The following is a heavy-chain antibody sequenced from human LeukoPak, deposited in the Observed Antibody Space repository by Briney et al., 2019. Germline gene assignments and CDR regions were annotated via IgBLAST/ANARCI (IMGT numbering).Heavy chain of an antibody. CDR3: AKSPNNKIAVVRNLALDY. Sequence: GGSLRLSCAASEFIFSTYAMSWVRQAPGKGLEWVSAITGSGGSTYYADSVKGRFTISRDNSKNTVYLQVNSLRAEDTAVYYCAKSPNNKIAVVRNLALDYWGQGTLLTVSS. CDR1: EFIFSTYA. D-gene: IGHD3-22*01. CDR2: ITGSGGST. V-gene: IGHV3-23*01. J-gene: IGHJ4*02.